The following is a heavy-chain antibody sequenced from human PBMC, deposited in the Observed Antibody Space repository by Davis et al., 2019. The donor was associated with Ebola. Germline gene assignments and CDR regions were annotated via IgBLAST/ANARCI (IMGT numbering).Heavy chain of an antibody. V-gene: IGHV3-66*01. CDR3: ARGIGGSSGS. CDR1: GFTVSSNY. CDR2: IYSGGST. Sequence: GESLKISCAASGFTVSSNYMSWVRQAPGKGLEWVSVIYSGGSTYYADSVKGRFTIPRDNSKNTLYLQMNSLRAEDTAVYYCARGIGGSSGSWGQGTLVTVSS. J-gene: IGHJ5*02. D-gene: IGHD3-22*01.